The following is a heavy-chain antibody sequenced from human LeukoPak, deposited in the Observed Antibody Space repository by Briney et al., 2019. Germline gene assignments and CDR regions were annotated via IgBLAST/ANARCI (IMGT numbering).Heavy chain of an antibody. CDR1: GYTFTSSD. J-gene: IGHJ4*02. CDR3: TTGDYYGSGSYYQDY. CDR2: MNPNSGNT. V-gene: IGHV1-8*01. Sequence: ASVKVSCKASGYTFTSSDINWVRQATGQGLEWMGWMNPNSGNTGYAQKFQGRVTMTGNTSISTAYMEQSSLRSEDTAVYYCTTGDYYGSGSYYQDYWGQGTLVTVSS. D-gene: IGHD3-10*01.